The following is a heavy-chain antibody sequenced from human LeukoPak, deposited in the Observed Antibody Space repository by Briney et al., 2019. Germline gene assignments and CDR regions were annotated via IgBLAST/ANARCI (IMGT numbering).Heavy chain of an antibody. CDR1: GGSISTSSDY. Sequence: SETLSLTCTVSGGSISTSSDYWGWIRQPPGKGLEWIGSIYYSGRTYYNPSLKSRVTISVDTSKNQFSLKLRSVTAADTAVYYCARLYGNYQNYFDYWGQGTLVTVSS. J-gene: IGHJ4*02. CDR3: ARLYGNYQNYFDY. CDR2: IYYSGRT. V-gene: IGHV4-39*07. D-gene: IGHD1-7*01.